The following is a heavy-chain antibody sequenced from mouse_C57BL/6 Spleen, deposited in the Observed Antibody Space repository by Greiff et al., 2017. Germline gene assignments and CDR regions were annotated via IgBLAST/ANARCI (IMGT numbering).Heavy chain of an antibody. J-gene: IGHJ3*01. CDR2: IDPSDSET. Sequence: QVQLQQPGAELVRPGSSVKLSCKASGYTFTSYWMHWVKQRPIQGLEWIGNIDPSDSETHYNQKFKDKATLTVDKSSSTAYMQLSSLTAEDSAVYYCACYYDYDRGFAYWGQGTLVTVSA. D-gene: IGHD2-4*01. CDR1: GYTFTSYW. CDR3: ACYYDYDRGFAY. V-gene: IGHV1-52*01.